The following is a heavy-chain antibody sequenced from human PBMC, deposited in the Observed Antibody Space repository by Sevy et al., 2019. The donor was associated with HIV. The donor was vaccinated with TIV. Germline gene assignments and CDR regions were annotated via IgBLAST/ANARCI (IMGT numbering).Heavy chain of an antibody. CDR2: ISSSSGAI. CDR3: AGAGCIGGSCYNNVFWFDP. J-gene: IGHJ5*02. V-gene: IGHV3-48*02. Sequence: GGSLRLSCAASGFTFSSYSMNWVRQAPGKGLEWVSYISSSSGAIYYADSVKGRFTISRDNAKNSQYLQMNSLRDEDTAVYYCAGAGCIGGSCYNNVFWFDPWGQGTLVTVSS. D-gene: IGHD2-15*01. CDR1: GFTFSSYS.